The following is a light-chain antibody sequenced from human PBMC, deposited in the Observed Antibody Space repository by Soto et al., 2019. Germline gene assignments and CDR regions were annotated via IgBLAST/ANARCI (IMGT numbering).Light chain of an antibody. CDR1: QDIAAY. CDR3: QQSYSTPSIT. J-gene: IGKJ5*01. V-gene: IGKV1D-12*01. CDR2: AAS. Sequence: DIQVTQSPSSVSASVGDRVTITCRASQDIAAYLAWYQHKPGRAPELLIHAASSLQSGVPSRFSGSGSGTDFTLTINSLQPEDFATYYCQQSYSTPSITFGQGTRLEIK.